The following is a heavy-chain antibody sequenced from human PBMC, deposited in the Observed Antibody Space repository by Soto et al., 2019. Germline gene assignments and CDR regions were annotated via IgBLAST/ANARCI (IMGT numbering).Heavy chain of an antibody. CDR1: GFSVSSNY. CDR3: ARHRHPRGTVGATSPLDP. CDR2: HYSGGST. D-gene: IGHD1-26*01. V-gene: IGHV3-53*01. J-gene: IGHJ5*02. Sequence: ETLSLTCTVSGFSVSSNYLSWVRQAPGKGLEWVSVHYSGGSTYYADSVQGRFTISRDKSNNTLYLQMRRVRAEDTAVYFCARHRHPRGTVGATSPLDPWGQGTQVTVSS.